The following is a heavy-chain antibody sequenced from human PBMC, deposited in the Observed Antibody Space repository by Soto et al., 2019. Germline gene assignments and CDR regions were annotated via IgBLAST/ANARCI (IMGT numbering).Heavy chain of an antibody. CDR3: VLDHRGDALTR. V-gene: IGHV3-7*01. CDR2: LNQDGSEK. CDR1: GFTFSTYW. J-gene: IGHJ6*04. Sequence: EMHLVESGGGLVQPGGSLRLSCAASGFTFSTYWMSWVRQAPGKGLEWVANLNQDGSEKYYVDSVKGRFTVYRDNAKESVYLQMTRRRDDATAVYYCVLDHRGDALTRWGKGTPGTVSS. D-gene: IGHD2-21*02.